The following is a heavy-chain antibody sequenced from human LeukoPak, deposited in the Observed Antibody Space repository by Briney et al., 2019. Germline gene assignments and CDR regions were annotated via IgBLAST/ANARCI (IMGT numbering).Heavy chain of an antibody. D-gene: IGHD3-22*01. CDR3: ATENYYDGSGFSKAFDY. CDR2: IEPKSGVT. CDR1: GYSFTGKF. J-gene: IGHJ4*02. V-gene: IGHV1-2*02. Sequence: GASVKVSRKTSGYSFTGKFLHWLRQAPGHGLQYMGGIEPKSGVTVYAPNFRGRVTVTSDTSVSTGYLELRGLRSDDTAVYYCATENYYDGSGFSKAFDYWGQGTLVTVSS.